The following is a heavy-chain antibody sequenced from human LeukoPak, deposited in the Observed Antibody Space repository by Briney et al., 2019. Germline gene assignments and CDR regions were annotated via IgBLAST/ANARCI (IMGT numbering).Heavy chain of an antibody. CDR2: VSGTGGST. D-gene: IGHD6-19*01. CDR1: GFIVSNNY. V-gene: IGHV3-23*01. J-gene: IGHJ6*02. Sequence: GGSLRLSCAASGFIVSNNYMSWVRQAPGKGLEWVSAVSGTGGSTYYADSVKGRFTISRDNSKNTLYLQMNSLRAEDAAVYYCAKGSVAAPTPNYYYYYGMDVWGQGATVTVSS. CDR3: AKGSVAAPTPNYYYYYGMDV.